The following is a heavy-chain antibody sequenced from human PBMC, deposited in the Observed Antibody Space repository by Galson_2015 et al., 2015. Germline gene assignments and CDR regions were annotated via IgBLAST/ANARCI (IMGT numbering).Heavy chain of an antibody. CDR2: INHSGST. J-gene: IGHJ5*02. CDR1: GGSFSGYY. D-gene: IGHD6-13*01. V-gene: IGHV4-34*01. Sequence: ETLSLTCAVYGGSFSGYYWSWIRQPPGKGLEWIGEINHSGSTNYNPSLKSRVTISVDTSKNQFSLKLSSVTAADTAVYYCARVQGSSWYGGAFGWFDPWGQGTLVTVSS. CDR3: ARVQGSSWYGGAFGWFDP.